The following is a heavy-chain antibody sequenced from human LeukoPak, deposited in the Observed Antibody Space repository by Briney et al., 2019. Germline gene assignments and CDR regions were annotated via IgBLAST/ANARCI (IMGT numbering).Heavy chain of an antibody. V-gene: IGHV1-2*02. D-gene: IGHD6-19*01. CDR2: INPNSGGT. J-gene: IGHJ4*02. CDR1: GYTFTGYY. Sequence: ASVKVSCKASGYTFTGYYMHWVRQAPGQGLEWMGWINPNSGGTNYAQEFQGRVTMTRDTSISTAYMELSRLRSDDTAVYYCARDPRIAVEFDYWGQGTLVTVSS. CDR3: ARDPRIAVEFDY.